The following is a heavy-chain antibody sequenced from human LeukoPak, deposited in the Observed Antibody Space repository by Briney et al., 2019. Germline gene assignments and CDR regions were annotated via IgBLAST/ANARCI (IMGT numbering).Heavy chain of an antibody. CDR1: GGTFSSYA. V-gene: IGHV1-69*04. J-gene: IGHJ4*02. CDR2: IIPILGIA. Sequence: ASVKVSCKASGGTFSSYAISWVRQAPGQGLEWMGRIIPILGIANYAQKFQGRVTITADKSTSTAYMELSSLRSEDTAVYYCARAYCSGGSCYSTFDYWGQGTLVTVSS. CDR3: ARAYCSGGSCYSTFDY. D-gene: IGHD2-15*01.